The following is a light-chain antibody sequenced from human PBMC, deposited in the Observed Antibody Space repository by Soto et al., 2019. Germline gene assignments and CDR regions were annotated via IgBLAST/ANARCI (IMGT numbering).Light chain of an antibody. V-gene: IGLV2-14*01. J-gene: IGLJ3*02. CDR2: GVR. CDR1: KNDIGSSDY. CDR3: SSSTSSNTLV. Sequence: QPVLTQPASVSASPGQSITISCTGGKNDIGSSDYVSWYQQHPGKAPKLIIYGVRNRPSGTSDRFSGSKSGNTASLTISGLQADDEADYYCSSSTSSNTLVFGGGTKLTVL.